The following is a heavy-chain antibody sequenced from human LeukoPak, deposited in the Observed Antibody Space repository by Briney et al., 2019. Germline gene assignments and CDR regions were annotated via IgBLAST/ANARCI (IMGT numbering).Heavy chain of an antibody. CDR2: ISSSGATI. V-gene: IGHV3-48*03. Sequence: PGGSLRLSCAASGFTFSSYEMNWVRQAPGKGLEWVSYISSSGATIYYADPVKGRFTISRDNAKNSLFLQMNSLRAEDTAVYYCARGSRDAFDIWGQGTVATVPS. J-gene: IGHJ3*02. CDR3: ARGSRDAFDI. D-gene: IGHD2/OR15-2a*01. CDR1: GFTFSSYE.